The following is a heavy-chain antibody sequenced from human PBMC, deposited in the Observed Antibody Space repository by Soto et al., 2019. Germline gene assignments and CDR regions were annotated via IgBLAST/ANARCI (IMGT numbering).Heavy chain of an antibody. CDR1: GFTFSDSA. CDR3: TRLETTLSDY. CDR2: IRSKANSYAT. D-gene: IGHD4-4*01. J-gene: IGHJ4*02. V-gene: IGHV3-73*01. Sequence: PGGSLRLSCAASGFTFSDSAMHWVRQASGKGLEWVGRIRSKANSYATAYAASVKGRFTISRDDSKNTAYLQMNSLKTEDTAVYYCTRLETTLSDYWGQGTLVTVSS.